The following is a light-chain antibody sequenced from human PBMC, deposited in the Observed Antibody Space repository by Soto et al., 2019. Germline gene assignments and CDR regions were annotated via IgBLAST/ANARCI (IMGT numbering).Light chain of an antibody. CDR3: MQAVQIPYT. J-gene: IGKJ2*01. CDR2: LGS. CDR1: QSLLHRNGYNY. Sequence: DIVMTQPPLSLPVTPGEPASISCRSSQSLLHRNGYNYLHWYLQKPVQSQQLLIYLGSNRASGVPDRFSGSGSGTDFTLKISRVEAGDVGVYYCMQAVQIPYTFGKATKLEIK. V-gene: IGKV2-28*01.